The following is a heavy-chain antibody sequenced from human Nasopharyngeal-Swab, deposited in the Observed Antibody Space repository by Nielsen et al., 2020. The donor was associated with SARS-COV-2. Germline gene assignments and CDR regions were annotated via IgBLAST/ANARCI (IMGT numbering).Heavy chain of an antibody. D-gene: IGHD2-15*01. CDR1: GFTLSNYG. V-gene: IGHV3-30*18. Sequence: GGSLRLSCAASGFTLSNYGMHWVRQAPGKGLEWVAVISYDGSNKYYADSVKGRFTISRDNSKNTVYLQMNSLRAEDTALYYCAKVTGRIDPFDSWGQGTLVTVSS. J-gene: IGHJ4*02. CDR3: AKVTGRIDPFDS. CDR2: ISYDGSNK.